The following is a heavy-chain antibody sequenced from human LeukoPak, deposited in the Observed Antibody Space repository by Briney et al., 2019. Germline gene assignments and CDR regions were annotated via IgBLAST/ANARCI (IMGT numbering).Heavy chain of an antibody. V-gene: IGHV3-30*18. J-gene: IGHJ4*02. Sequence: GGSLRLSCAASGFTFSSYGMHWVRQAPGKGLEWVAVISYDGSNKYYADSVKGRFTISRDNSKNTLYLQMNSLRGEDTAVYYCAKALRSSGWYYFDYWGQGTLVTVSS. D-gene: IGHD6-19*01. CDR3: AKALRSSGWYYFDY. CDR2: ISYDGSNK. CDR1: GFTFSSYG.